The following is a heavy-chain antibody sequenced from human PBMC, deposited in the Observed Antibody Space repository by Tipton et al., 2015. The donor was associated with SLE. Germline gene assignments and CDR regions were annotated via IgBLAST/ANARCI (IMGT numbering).Heavy chain of an antibody. CDR2: IYYRGKT. CDR3: ARDDYNSFGY. CDR1: GGSISSSAYY. D-gene: IGHD4/OR15-4a*01. V-gene: IGHV4-39*07. J-gene: IGHJ4*01. Sequence: LRLSCTVSGGSISSSAYYGDWRRRPPGEGLESIWYIYYRGKTSLNPPLLSRVSISINTSKNHFSRKLTSVTAADSAVYSCARDDYNSFGYWGHRNLVNVS.